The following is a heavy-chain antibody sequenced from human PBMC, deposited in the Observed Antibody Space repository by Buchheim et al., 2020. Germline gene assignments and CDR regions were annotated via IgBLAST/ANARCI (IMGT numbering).Heavy chain of an antibody. J-gene: IGHJ4*02. CDR2: IGTAGDT. CDR3: ARGSTGITGTTPYDY. Sequence: EVQLMESGGGLVQPGGSLRLSCAASGFTFSSYDMHWVRQATGKGLEWVSAIGTAGDTYYPGSVKGRFTISRENAKNSLYLQMNSLRAGDTAVYYCARGSTGITGTTPYDYWGQGTL. CDR1: GFTFSSYD. V-gene: IGHV3-13*04. D-gene: IGHD1-7*01.